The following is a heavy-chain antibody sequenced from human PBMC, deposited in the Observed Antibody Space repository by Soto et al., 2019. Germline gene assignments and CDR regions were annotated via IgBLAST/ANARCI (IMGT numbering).Heavy chain of an antibody. CDR1: GFTFNAYW. CDR2: INRDGGGG. J-gene: IGHJ4*02. V-gene: IGHV3-7*01. Sequence: EVQLLGSGGGLVQPGGSLRLSCVASGFTFNAYWMNWVRQAPGMGLEWVANINRDGGGGMYVDSVKGRFTTSRDNAKNSLYLQMNSPRAYDTAMYYCMSWGRQDYNDWGQGILVTVSS. D-gene: IGHD3-16*01. CDR3: MSWGRQDYND.